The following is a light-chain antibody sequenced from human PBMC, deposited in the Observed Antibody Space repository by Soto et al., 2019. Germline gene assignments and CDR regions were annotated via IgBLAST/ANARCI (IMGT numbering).Light chain of an antibody. J-gene: IGLJ2*01. CDR3: SSYAGNNNLL. CDR1: SSDVGGYNY. Sequence: QSALTQPASVSGSPGQSITISCTGTSSDVGGYNYVSWYQQHPGKAPKLMIYEVRERLSGVPDRFSGSKSGNTASLTVSGLQAEDEADYYCSSYAGNNNLLFGGGTKLTVL. CDR2: EVR. V-gene: IGLV2-8*01.